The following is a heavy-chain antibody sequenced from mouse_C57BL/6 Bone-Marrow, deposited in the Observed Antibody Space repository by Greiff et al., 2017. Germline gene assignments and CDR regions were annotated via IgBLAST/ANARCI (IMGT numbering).Heavy chain of an antibody. Sequence: QVQLQQPGAELVKPGASVKMSCKASGYTFTSYWITWVKQRPGQGLEWIGDIYPGSGSTNYNEKFKSKATLTVDTSSSTAYMQLSILTAEDSAVYYCARPYDSNYWYFEVWGTGTTVTVSS. CDR1: GYTFTSYW. J-gene: IGHJ1*03. CDR3: ARPYDSNYWYFEV. D-gene: IGHD2-5*01. V-gene: IGHV1-55*01. CDR2: IYPGSGST.